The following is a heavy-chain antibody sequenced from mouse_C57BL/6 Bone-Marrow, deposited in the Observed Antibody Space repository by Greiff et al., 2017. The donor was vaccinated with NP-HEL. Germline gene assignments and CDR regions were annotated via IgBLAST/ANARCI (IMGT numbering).Heavy chain of an antibody. J-gene: IGHJ3*01. Sequence: VQLQESGAELVKPGASVKISCKASGYEFSNYWMNWVKQRPGKGLEWIGQIYPGDGDSNYNGKFKDKATLTADKSSSTAYMQLSRLTSEDSAVYFCARGAYWGQGTLVTVSA. CDR1: GYEFSNYW. CDR2: IYPGDGDS. V-gene: IGHV1-80*01. CDR3: ARGAY.